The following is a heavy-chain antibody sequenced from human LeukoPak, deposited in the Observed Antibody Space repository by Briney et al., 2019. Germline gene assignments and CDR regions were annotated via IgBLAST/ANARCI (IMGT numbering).Heavy chain of an antibody. CDR2: IRYDGCNK. CDR1: GFTFSSYG. Sequence: GGSLRLSCAASGFTFSSYGMHWVRQAPGKGLEWVAFIRYDGCNKYYADSVKGRFTISRDNSKNTLYPQMNSLRAEDTAVYYCAKDRQGPAAGNIITIFGVVISGFDYWGQGTLVTVSS. D-gene: IGHD3-3*01. J-gene: IGHJ4*02. CDR3: AKDRQGPAAGNIITIFGVVISGFDY. V-gene: IGHV3-30*02.